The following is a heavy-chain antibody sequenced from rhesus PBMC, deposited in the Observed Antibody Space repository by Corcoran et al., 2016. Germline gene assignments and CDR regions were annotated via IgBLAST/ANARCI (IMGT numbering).Heavy chain of an antibody. D-gene: IGHD3-34*01. CDR1: GYSISSGYG. Sequence: QLQLQESGPGLVKPSETLSLTCAVSGYSISSGYGWSWIRQPPGKGLEGIGYISYSGSTSYNPSLKSRVTISRDTSKNQFSLKLSSVTAADTAVYYCARGGTGVIIIFDYWGQGVLVTVSS. J-gene: IGHJ4*01. CDR2: ISYSGST. V-gene: IGHV4-122*02. CDR3: ARGGTGVIIIFDY.